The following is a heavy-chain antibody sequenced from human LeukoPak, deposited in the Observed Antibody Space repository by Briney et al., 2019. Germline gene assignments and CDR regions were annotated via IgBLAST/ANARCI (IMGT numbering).Heavy chain of an antibody. D-gene: IGHD2-2*01. J-gene: IGHJ4*02. Sequence: SETLSLTCTVSGGSISSGSYYWSWIRQPAGKGLEWIGRIYTSGSTNYNPSLKSQVTISVDTSKNQFSLKLSSVTAADTAVYYCARGYCSSTSCYGGDWGRGTLVTVSS. CDR2: IYTSGST. V-gene: IGHV4-61*02. CDR3: ARGYCSSTSCYGGD. CDR1: GGSISSGSYY.